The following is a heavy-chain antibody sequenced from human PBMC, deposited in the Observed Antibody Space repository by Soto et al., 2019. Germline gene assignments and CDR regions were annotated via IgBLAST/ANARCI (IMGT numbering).Heavy chain of an antibody. J-gene: IGHJ5*02. Sequence: QVQLQESGPGLVKPSETLSLTCTVSGGDISTYYWTWIRQPAGKGLEWIGRIYSSGSTKYNPSLKSRVTMSLDTSKNQFSLRLSSVTAADTAVYYCARRQRFSDWFDPWGQGTLVTVSS. CDR3: ARRQRFSDWFDP. CDR2: IYSSGST. CDR1: GGDISTYY. V-gene: IGHV4-4*07. D-gene: IGHD3-3*01.